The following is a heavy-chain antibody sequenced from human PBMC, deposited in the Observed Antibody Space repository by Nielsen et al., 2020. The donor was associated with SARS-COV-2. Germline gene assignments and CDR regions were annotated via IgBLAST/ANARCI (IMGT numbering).Heavy chain of an antibody. CDR3: VREGDGYHSYYYGLDV. V-gene: IGHV3-74*01. D-gene: IGHD5-24*01. Sequence: GESLKISCAASGFTLSNYNMHWVRQGPGKGLVWVSRINRDGCVTNYADSVKGRFTISRDNGGNTLYLQVNSLRAEDTAVYYCVREGDGYHSYYYGLDVWGRGTTVTVSS. J-gene: IGHJ6*02. CDR1: GFTLSNYN. CDR2: INRDGCVT.